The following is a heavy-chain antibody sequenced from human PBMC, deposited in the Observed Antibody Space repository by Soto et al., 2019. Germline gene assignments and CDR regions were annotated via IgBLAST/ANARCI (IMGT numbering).Heavy chain of an antibody. CDR3: AKDWGSSGWFNWFDP. D-gene: IGHD6-19*01. J-gene: IGHJ5*02. Sequence: ESGGGVDQPGRSLRLSCVASGFTLSNTGMHWVRQAPGKGLEWVAMISHDGSNTYYGDSVKGRFTISRDNSWNTLYLQMDSLRPEDTSVYYCAKDWGSSGWFNWFDPWGQGTLVTVSS. CDR2: ISHDGSNT. V-gene: IGHV3-30*18. CDR1: GFTLSNTG.